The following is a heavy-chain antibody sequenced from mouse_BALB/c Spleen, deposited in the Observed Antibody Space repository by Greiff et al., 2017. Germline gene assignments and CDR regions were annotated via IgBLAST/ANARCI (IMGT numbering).Heavy chain of an antibody. CDR2: ISYDGSN. V-gene: IGHV3-6*02. Sequence: DVKLQESGPGLVKPSQSLSLTCSVTGYSITSGYYWNWIRQFPGNKLEWMGYISYDGSNNYNPSLKNRISITRDTSKNQFFLKLNSVTTEDTATYYCARGGYGNYDWYFDVWGAGTTVTVSS. CDR1: GYSITSGYY. J-gene: IGHJ1*01. CDR3: ARGGYGNYDWYFDV. D-gene: IGHD2-1*01.